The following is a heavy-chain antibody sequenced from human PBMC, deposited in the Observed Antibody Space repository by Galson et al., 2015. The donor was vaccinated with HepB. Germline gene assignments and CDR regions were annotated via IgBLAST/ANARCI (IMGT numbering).Heavy chain of an antibody. J-gene: IGHJ6*02. CDR1: GFTFSSYA. CDR3: AREGRLLWFGRPNPYGMDV. D-gene: IGHD3-10*01. V-gene: IGHV3-30-3*01. Sequence: SLRLSCAASGFTFSSYAMHWVRQAPGKGLEWVAVISYDGSNKYYADSVKGRFTISRDNSKNTLYLQMNSLRAEDTAVYYCAREGRLLWFGRPNPYGMDVWGQGTTVTVSS. CDR2: ISYDGSNK.